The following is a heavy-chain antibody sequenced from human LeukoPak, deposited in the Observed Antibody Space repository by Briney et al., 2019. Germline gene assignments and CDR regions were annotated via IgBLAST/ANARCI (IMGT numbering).Heavy chain of an antibody. D-gene: IGHD3-10*01. J-gene: IGHJ6*04. V-gene: IGHV7-4-1*02. CDR3: ARRSMVQHLDV. CDR2: INNNTGNP. Sequence: ASVKVSCKASGYTFTNYAMNWVRQAPGQGLEWMGWINNNTGNPTYAQGFTGRFVFSLDSSVSTAYLQISSLKAEDTAMYYCARRSMVQHLDVWGKGTTVTVSS. CDR1: GYTFTNYA.